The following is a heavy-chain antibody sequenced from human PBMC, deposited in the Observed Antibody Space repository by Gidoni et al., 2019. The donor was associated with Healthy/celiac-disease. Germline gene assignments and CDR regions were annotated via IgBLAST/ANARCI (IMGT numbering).Heavy chain of an antibody. V-gene: IGHV3-23*04. D-gene: IGHD1-26*01. CDR2: IRGRGGST. J-gene: IGHJ4*02. CDR3: AKPQGYSGSYYAPYYFDY. Sequence: EVQLVESGGGLVQPVGSLRRSCAASGCPFSTYAVSWVRQSPGKGLEWVSVIRGRGGSTSHADSVKGRFTISRDNSKNTLYLQMNSLRAEDTAVYYCAKPQGYSGSYYAPYYFDYWGQGTLVTVSS. CDR1: GCPFSTYA.